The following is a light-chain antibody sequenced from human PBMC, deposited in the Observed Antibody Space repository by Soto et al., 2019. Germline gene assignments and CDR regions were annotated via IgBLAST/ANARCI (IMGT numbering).Light chain of an antibody. CDR2: GAS. V-gene: IGKV3-15*01. CDR1: ESVSTN. J-gene: IGKJ1*01. Sequence: EIEMTQSPATLSLAPGERVTLSCRASESVSTNLAWYQQKAGQAPRLLIYGASTRATGIPARFSGSGSGTDFTLTISRLEPEDFAVYYCQQYNSWPTFGQGTKVDIK. CDR3: QQYNSWPT.